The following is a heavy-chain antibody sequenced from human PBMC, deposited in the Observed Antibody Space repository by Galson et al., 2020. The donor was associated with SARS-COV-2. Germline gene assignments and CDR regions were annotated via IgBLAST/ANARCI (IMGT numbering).Heavy chain of an antibody. CDR1: GFSLSTSGMC. Sequence: ESGPTLVKPTQTLTLTCTFSGFSLSTSGMCVSWIRQPPGKALEWLARIDWDDDKYYSTSLKTRLTISKDTSKNQVVLTMTNMDPVDTATYYCARENYVGSGYYRMEYYYYGMDVWGQGTPVTVSS. CDR2: IDWDDDK. CDR3: ARENYVGSGYYRMEYYYYGMDV. J-gene: IGHJ6*02. V-gene: IGHV2-70*11. D-gene: IGHD3-22*01.